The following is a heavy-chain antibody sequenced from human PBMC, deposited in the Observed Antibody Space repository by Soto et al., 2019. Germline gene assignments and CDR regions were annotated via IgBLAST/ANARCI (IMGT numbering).Heavy chain of an antibody. CDR3: ARAYDYVWGSYRSRDYYYGMDV. CDR1: GGTFSSYA. Sequence: SVKVSGKASGGTFSSYAISWVRQAPGQGLEWMGGIIPIFGTANYAQKFQGRVTITADESTSTAYMELSSLRSEDTAVYYCARAYDYVWGSYRSRDYYYGMDVWGQGTTVTVSS. CDR2: IIPIFGTA. V-gene: IGHV1-69*13. J-gene: IGHJ6*02. D-gene: IGHD3-16*02.